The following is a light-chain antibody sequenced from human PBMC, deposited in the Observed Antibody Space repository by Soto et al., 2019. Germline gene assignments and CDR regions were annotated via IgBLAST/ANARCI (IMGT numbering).Light chain of an antibody. Sequence: QSVLTQPASVSGSPGQSITISFTGTSSDVGGYNYVSWYQQHPGKAPKLMIYDVSNRPSGFSNRFSGSKSGNTASLTISGLQAEDEADYYCSSYTSSSTYVVFGGGTKLTVL. V-gene: IGLV2-14*01. CDR2: DVS. J-gene: IGLJ2*01. CDR3: SSYTSSSTYVV. CDR1: SSDVGGYNY.